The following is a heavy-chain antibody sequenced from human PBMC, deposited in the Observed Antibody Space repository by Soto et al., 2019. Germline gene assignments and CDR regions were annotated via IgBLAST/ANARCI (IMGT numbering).Heavy chain of an antibody. CDR3: ARVSDIVLMGLGYYYMDV. CDR2: INTYNGNT. Sequence: QIQLVQSGAEVKKPGASVKVSYKASGYTFTSYGISWVRQAPGQGLEWMGWINTYNGNTNYAQKLQGRVTMTTDTSTSTAYMELRSLRSDDTAVYYCARVSDIVLMGLGYYYMDVWGKGTSVTVSS. D-gene: IGHD2-8*01. CDR1: GYTFTSYG. V-gene: IGHV1-18*01. J-gene: IGHJ6*03.